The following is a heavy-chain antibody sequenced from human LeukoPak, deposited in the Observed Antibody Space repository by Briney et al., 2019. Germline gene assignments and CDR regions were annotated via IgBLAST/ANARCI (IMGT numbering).Heavy chain of an antibody. CDR2: IYYSGST. CDR3: ASSRSVYDILTGYHPSPLDY. Sequence: PSQTLSLTCTVSGGSISSGDYYRSWIRQPPGKGLEWIGNIYYSGSTYYNPSLKSRATISVDTSKNQFSLKLSSVTAADTAVYYCASSRSVYDILTGYHPSPLDYWGQGTLVTVSS. V-gene: IGHV4-30-4*08. CDR1: GGSISSGDYY. D-gene: IGHD3-9*01. J-gene: IGHJ4*02.